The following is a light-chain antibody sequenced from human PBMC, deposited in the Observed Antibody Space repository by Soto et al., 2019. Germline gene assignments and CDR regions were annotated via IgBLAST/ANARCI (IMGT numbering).Light chain of an antibody. CDR3: QQSSSSPRT. CDR1: QSVSSTY. Sequence: EIVLTQSPGTLSLSPGDRATLSCRASQSVSSTYLAWYQQKPGQAPRLLIYGASSRATAIPDRFSGSGSGTDFTLTISRLEPEDFAVYYCQQSSSSPRTFGQGTKLEIK. J-gene: IGKJ2*01. CDR2: GAS. V-gene: IGKV3-20*01.